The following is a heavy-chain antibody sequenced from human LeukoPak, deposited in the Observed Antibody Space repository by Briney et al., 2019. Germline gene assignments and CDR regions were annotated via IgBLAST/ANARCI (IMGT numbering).Heavy chain of an antibody. D-gene: IGHD2-15*01. J-gene: IGHJ3*02. CDR1: GGSINNYY. CDR2: IYTRGST. Sequence: SETLSLTCTVSGGSINNYYWSWIRQPAGKGLEWIGCIYTRGSTNYNPSLKSRVTMSVDTPKNQFSLKLSSVTAADTAVYYCARGRYCSADICSGGDAFDIWGQGTMVSVSS. CDR3: ARGRYCSADICSGGDAFDI. V-gene: IGHV4-4*07.